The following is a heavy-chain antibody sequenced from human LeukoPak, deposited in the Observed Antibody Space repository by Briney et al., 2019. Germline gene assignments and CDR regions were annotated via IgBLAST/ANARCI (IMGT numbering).Heavy chain of an antibody. Sequence: GGSLRLSCAASGSTFSSYAMHWVRQAPGKGLEWVAVISYDGSNKYYADSVKGRFTISRDNSKNTLYLQMNSLRAEDTAVYYCAREGGGTAMDSQTFDYWGQGTLVTVSS. CDR3: AREGGGTAMDSQTFDY. CDR1: GSTFSSYA. J-gene: IGHJ4*02. V-gene: IGHV3-30-3*01. CDR2: ISYDGSNK. D-gene: IGHD5-18*01.